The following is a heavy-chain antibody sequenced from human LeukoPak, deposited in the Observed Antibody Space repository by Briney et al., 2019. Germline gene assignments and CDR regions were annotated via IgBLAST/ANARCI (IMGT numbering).Heavy chain of an antibody. J-gene: IGHJ4*02. Sequence: PGGSLRLSCAASGFTFSDYYMSWIRQAPGKGLEWVSYISSSGSTIYYADSVKGRFTISRDNAKNSLYLQMNSLRAEDTAVYYCARDAYYDILTGHFDYWGQGTLVTVSS. CDR2: ISSSGSTI. CDR1: GFTFSDYY. D-gene: IGHD3-9*01. CDR3: ARDAYYDILTGHFDY. V-gene: IGHV3-11*04.